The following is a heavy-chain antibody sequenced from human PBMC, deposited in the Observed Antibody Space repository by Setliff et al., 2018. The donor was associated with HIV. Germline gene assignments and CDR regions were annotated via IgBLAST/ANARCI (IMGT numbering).Heavy chain of an antibody. CDR3: ARSISLLRGPLGDVFDI. D-gene: IGHD3-10*01. CDR2: IYFNGIT. CDR1: GDSVSSRSYY. Sequence: PSETLSLTCSVSGDSVSSRSYYWGWIRQSPGKGLEWIGSIYFNGITHDNPSLKSRVTTSVDTSKNQFSLKLSSVTAADTAVYYCARSISLLRGPLGDVFDIWGQGTMVTVSS. V-gene: IGHV4-39*01. J-gene: IGHJ3*02.